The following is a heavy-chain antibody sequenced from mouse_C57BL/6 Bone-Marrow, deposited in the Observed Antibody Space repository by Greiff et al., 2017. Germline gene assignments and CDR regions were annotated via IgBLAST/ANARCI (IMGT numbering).Heavy chain of an antibody. CDR1: GFTFSDYY. CDR2: ISNGGGST. V-gene: IGHV5-12*01. J-gene: IGHJ4*01. D-gene: IGHD2-1*01. Sequence: EVKLVESGGGLVQPGGSLKLSCAASGFTFSDYYMYWVRQTPEKRLEWVAYISNGGGSTYYPDTVKGRFTISRDNAKNTLYLQMSRLKSEDTAMYYCARRGNLYAMDYWGQGTSVTVSS. CDR3: ARRGNLYAMDY.